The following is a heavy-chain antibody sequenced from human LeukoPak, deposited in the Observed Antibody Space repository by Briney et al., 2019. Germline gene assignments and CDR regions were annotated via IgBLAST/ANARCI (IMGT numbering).Heavy chain of an antibody. CDR1: GGSFSGYY. Sequence: PSETLSLTCAVYGGSFSGYYWSWVRQPPGKGPEWIGEIIHTGSTNYNPSLKSRVTISVDTSKTQFSLKLNSVTAADTAVYYCAREVLSCSGGSCYRAYFDSWGQGTLVTVSS. CDR2: IIHTGST. CDR3: AREVLSCSGGSCYRAYFDS. V-gene: IGHV4-34*12. J-gene: IGHJ4*02. D-gene: IGHD2-15*01.